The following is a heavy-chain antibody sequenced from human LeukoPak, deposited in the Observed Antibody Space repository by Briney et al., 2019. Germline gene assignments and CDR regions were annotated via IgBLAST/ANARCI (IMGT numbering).Heavy chain of an antibody. D-gene: IGHD3-22*01. Sequence: SETLSLTCTVSGGSISSSSYYWGWIRQPPGKGLEWIGSIYYSGSTYYNPSLKSRVTISVDTSKNQFSLKLTSVTAADTAVYYCASYPPYYYDSSGYYSHWGQGTLVTVSS. CDR3: ASYPPYYYDSSGYYSH. J-gene: IGHJ4*02. CDR1: GGSISSSSYY. V-gene: IGHV4-39*07. CDR2: IYYSGST.